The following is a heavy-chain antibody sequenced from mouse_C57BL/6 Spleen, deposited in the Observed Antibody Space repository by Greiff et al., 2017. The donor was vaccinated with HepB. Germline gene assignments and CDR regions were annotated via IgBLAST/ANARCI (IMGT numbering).Heavy chain of an antibody. J-gene: IGHJ4*01. V-gene: IGHV1-15*01. CDR3: TGSTMITKAMDY. D-gene: IGHD2-4*01. Sequence: QVQLQQSGAELVRPGASVTLSCKASGYTFTDYEMHWVKQTPVHGLEWIGAIDPETGGTAYNQKIKGKAILTADKSSSTAYMELRSLTSEDSAVYYCTGSTMITKAMDYWGQGTSVTVSS. CDR2: IDPETGGT. CDR1: GYTFTDYE.